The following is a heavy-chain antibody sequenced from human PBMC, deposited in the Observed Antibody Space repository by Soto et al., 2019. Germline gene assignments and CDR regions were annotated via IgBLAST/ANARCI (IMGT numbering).Heavy chain of an antibody. J-gene: IGHJ4*02. CDR2: ISGSGGST. V-gene: IGHV3-23*01. Sequence: EVQLLESGGGLVQPGGSLRLSCAASGFTFSSYAMSWVRQAPGKGLEWVSAISGSGGSTYYADSVKGRFTISRDNSKNTLYLQMNSLRAEDTAVYYCAKDQVPMGFGELFLFDYWGQGTLVTVSS. CDR1: GFTFSSYA. CDR3: AKDQVPMGFGELFLFDY. D-gene: IGHD3-10*01.